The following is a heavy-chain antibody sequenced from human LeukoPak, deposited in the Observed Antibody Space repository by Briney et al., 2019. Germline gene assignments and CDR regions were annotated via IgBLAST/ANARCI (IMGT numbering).Heavy chain of an antibody. Sequence: SETLSLTCTVSGGSISSGDYYWSWIRQPPGKGLEWIGYIYYSGSTYYNPSLKSRVTISVDTSKNQFSLKLSSVTAADTAAYYCARDFLLGSYNDYWGQGTLVTVSS. CDR1: GGSISSGDYY. CDR2: IYYSGST. J-gene: IGHJ4*02. D-gene: IGHD1-26*01. CDR3: ARDFLLGSYNDY. V-gene: IGHV4-30-4*01.